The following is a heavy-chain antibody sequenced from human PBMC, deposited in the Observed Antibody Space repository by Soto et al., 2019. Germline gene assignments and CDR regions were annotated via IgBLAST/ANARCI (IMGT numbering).Heavy chain of an antibody. Sequence: SVKVSCKASGGTFSSYTISWVRQAPGQGLEWMGRIIPILGIANYAQKFQGRVTITADKSTSTTYMKLSSLRTEDTAVYYCARRSYYYDSSGSLDAFDIWGQGTMVTVSS. J-gene: IGHJ3*02. CDR2: IIPILGIA. CDR3: ARRSYYYDSSGSLDAFDI. D-gene: IGHD3-22*01. CDR1: GGTFSSYT. V-gene: IGHV1-69*02.